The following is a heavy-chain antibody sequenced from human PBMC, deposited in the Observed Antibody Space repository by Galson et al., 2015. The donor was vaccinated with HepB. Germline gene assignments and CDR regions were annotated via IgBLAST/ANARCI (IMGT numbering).Heavy chain of an antibody. CDR3: ARLLAVAGTRNDAFDI. CDR2: IDPSDSYT. J-gene: IGHJ3*02. D-gene: IGHD6-19*01. CDR1: GYSFTSYW. V-gene: IGHV5-10-1*01. Sequence: QSGAEVKKPGESLRISCKGSGYSFTSYWISWVRQMPGKGLEWMGRIDPSDSYTNYSPSFQGHVTISADKSISTAYLQWSSLKASDTAMYYCARLLAVAGTRNDAFDIWGQGTMVTVSS.